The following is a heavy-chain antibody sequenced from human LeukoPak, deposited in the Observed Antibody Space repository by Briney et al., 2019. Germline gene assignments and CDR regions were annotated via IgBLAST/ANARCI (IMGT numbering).Heavy chain of an antibody. Sequence: SVKVSCKASGGTLSSYAISWVRQAPGQGLEWMGRIIPILGIANYAQKFQGRVTITADKSTSTAYMELSSLRSEDTAVYYCATYGIAVAGTGYYFDYWGQGTLVTVSS. V-gene: IGHV1-69*04. CDR2: IIPILGIA. CDR3: ATYGIAVAGTGYYFDY. J-gene: IGHJ4*02. CDR1: GGTLSSYA. D-gene: IGHD6-19*01.